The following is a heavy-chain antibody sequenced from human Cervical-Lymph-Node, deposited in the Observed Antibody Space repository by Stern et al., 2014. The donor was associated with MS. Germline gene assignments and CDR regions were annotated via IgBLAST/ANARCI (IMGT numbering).Heavy chain of an antibody. V-gene: IGHV3-30*18. Sequence: VQLVESGGGVVQPGKSLRLSCAASGFTFSNYAIHWVRQAPGKGLEWVALISFDGSKKAYADSVKGRFTISRDNSKSILYLQMDSLRGEDTALYYCAKESLRFLDQFGLDVWGQGTTVTVSS. J-gene: IGHJ6*02. CDR1: GFTFSNYA. CDR3: AKESLRFLDQFGLDV. D-gene: IGHD3-3*01. CDR2: ISFDGSKK.